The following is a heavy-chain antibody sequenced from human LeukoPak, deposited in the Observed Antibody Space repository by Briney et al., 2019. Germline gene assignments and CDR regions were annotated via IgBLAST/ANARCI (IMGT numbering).Heavy chain of an antibody. CDR1: GFAFSSYA. Sequence: GGSLRLSCSASGFAFSSYAMYWVRQAPGKGLEYVSAISKDGGTQYPADSVKGRITISRDNSKNTLYLRMSSLRAEDTAVYYCVKGKDGSGSYYNFDYWGQGALVTVSS. D-gene: IGHD3-10*01. J-gene: IGHJ4*02. CDR3: VKGKDGSGSYYNFDY. V-gene: IGHV3-64D*09. CDR2: ISKDGGTQ.